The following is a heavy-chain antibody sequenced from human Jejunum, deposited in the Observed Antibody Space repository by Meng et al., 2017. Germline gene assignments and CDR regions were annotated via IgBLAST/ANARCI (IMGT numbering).Heavy chain of an antibody. CDR1: EFISRSFW. Sequence: GGSLRLSCAASEFISRSFWYWVRQAPGKGVVWVSRINTDGGNPTYEDSGRGRFTVSRDNAKNTLYLQMNTVTADDTAVYYCIAYSSGWNWGQGTMVTVS. J-gene: IGHJ4*02. CDR2: INTDGGNP. V-gene: IGHV3-74*01. CDR3: IAYSSGWN. D-gene: IGHD6-19*01.